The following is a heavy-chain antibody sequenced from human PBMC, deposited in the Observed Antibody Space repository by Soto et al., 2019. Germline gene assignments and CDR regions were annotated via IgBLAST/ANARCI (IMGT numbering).Heavy chain of an antibody. CDR1: GGTFSSYA. CDR3: ARVSGEDRRHWYFDL. D-gene: IGHD6-19*01. J-gene: IGHJ2*01. Sequence: QVQLVQSGAEVKKPGSSVKVSCKASGGTFSSYAISWVRQAPGQGLEWMGGVIPIFGTAHYAQKFQGRVTITADKSTSTAYMELSSLRSEDTAVYYCARVSGEDRRHWYFDLWGRGTLVTVSS. V-gene: IGHV1-69*06. CDR2: VIPIFGTA.